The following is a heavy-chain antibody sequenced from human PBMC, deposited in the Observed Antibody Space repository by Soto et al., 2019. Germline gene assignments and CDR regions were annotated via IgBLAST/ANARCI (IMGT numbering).Heavy chain of an antibody. V-gene: IGHV3-30*18. CDR3: AKDGPRYYYDSSGYYPEYFQH. Sequence: GGSLRLSCAASGFTFSSYGMHWVRQAPGKGLEWVAVISYDGSNKYYADSVKGRFTISRDNSKNTLYLQMNSLRAEDTAVYYYAKDGPRYYYDSSGYYPEYFQHWGQGTLVTVSS. J-gene: IGHJ1*01. D-gene: IGHD3-22*01. CDR1: GFTFSSYG. CDR2: ISYDGSNK.